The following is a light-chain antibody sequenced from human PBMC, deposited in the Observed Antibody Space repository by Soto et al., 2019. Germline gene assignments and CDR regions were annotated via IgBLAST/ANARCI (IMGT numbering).Light chain of an antibody. CDR3: SSFTSTNTWV. J-gene: IGLJ3*02. Sequence: QSALTQVASVSGSPGQSITISCTATSSDVGGHDYVSWYLQHPGKAPKLLIYEAFNRPSGVSDRFSGSKSGSTASLTISGLQAVDEGDYYCSSFTSTNTWVFGAGTKVTVL. CDR1: SSDVGGHDY. V-gene: IGLV2-14*01. CDR2: EAF.